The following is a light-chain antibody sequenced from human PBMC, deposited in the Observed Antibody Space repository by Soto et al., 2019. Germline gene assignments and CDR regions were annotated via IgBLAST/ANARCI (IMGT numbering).Light chain of an antibody. Sequence: QSALTQPASVSESPGQSITISCIGTSSDVGAYDHVSWYQQHPGKAPKVIISEVSNRPSGVSTRFSGSKSGNTASLTISGLQTEDEADYYCSSYTSSTTWVFGGGTKLTV. V-gene: IGLV2-14*01. J-gene: IGLJ3*02. CDR2: EVS. CDR3: SSYTSSTTWV. CDR1: SSDVGAYDH.